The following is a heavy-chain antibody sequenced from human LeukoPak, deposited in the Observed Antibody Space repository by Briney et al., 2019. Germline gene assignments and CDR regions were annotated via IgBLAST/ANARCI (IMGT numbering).Heavy chain of an antibody. Sequence: GGSLRLSCAASGFTVSSNSMSWVRQAPGKGLEWVSVIHSGGSTYYADSVKGRFTIPRDNSKNTLYLQMNSLRAEDTAVYYCAILPRGDYWGQGTLVTVSS. CDR3: AILPRGDY. CDR2: IHSGGST. J-gene: IGHJ4*02. CDR1: GFTVSSNS. V-gene: IGHV3-66*04.